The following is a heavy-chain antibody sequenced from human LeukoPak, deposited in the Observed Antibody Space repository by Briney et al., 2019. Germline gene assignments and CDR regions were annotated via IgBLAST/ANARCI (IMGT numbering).Heavy chain of an antibody. J-gene: IGHJ4*02. Sequence: SETLSLTCTVSGGSISSYNWSWIRQPPGKGLEWIGYIYYSGSTNYNPSLKSRVTISVDTSKNHFSLKLSSVTAADTAVYYCARLYDSSGYYYPFDYWGQGTLVTVSS. CDR3: ARLYDSSGYYYPFDY. V-gene: IGHV4-59*08. CDR1: GGSISSYN. D-gene: IGHD3-22*01. CDR2: IYYSGST.